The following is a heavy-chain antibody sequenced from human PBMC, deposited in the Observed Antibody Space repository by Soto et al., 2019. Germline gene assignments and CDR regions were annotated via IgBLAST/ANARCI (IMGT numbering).Heavy chain of an antibody. CDR2: IYYSGST. CDR3: ARAILTGYYNVIDAFDI. J-gene: IGHJ3*02. D-gene: IGHD3-9*01. CDR1: GGSISSYY. Sequence: SETLSLTCPVSGGSISSYYWSWIRQPPGKGLEWIGYIYYSGSTNYNPSLKSRVTISVDTSKNQFSLKLSSVTAADTAVYYCARAILTGYYNVIDAFDIWGQGTMVTVSS. V-gene: IGHV4-59*01.